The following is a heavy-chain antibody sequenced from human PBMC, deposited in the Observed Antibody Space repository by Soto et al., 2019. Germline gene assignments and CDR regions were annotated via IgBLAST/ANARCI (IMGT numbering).Heavy chain of an antibody. J-gene: IGHJ6*04. CDR1: GFTFSSYA. V-gene: IGHV3-23*01. Sequence: EVQLLESGGGLVQPGGSLRLSCAASGFTFSSYAMRWVRQAPGKGLEWVSAICGGGGSTYYADSVKGRFTISRDNSKNTLYLQRTIQRAEDTAVYDCATVRRCREFPRGLTTGLDVWGKGTPVTVSS. CDR2: ICGGGGST. D-gene: IGHD3-22*01. CDR3: ATVRRCREFPRGLTTGLDV.